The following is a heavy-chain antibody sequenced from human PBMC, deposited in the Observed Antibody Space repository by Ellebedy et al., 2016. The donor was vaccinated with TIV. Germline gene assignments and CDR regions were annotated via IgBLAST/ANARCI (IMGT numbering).Heavy chain of an antibody. CDR2: VYLSGST. CDR3: ARAIIAPRPYYFDS. V-gene: IGHV4-30-2*01. J-gene: IGHJ4*02. CDR1: GGSISSGDYS. Sequence: LRLSXAVSGGSISSGDYSWIWIRQPPGKGLEWVGHVYLSGSTYYNQSLVSRVTISIDKSKNWYSLNLNSVTAADTAVYYCARAIIAPRPYYFDSWGQGALVTVSS. D-gene: IGHD6-6*01.